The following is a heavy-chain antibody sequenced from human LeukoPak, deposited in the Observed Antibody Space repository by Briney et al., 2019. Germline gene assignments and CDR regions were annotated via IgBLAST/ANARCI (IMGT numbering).Heavy chain of an antibody. J-gene: IGHJ4*02. CDR2: IDTDGSTT. V-gene: IGHV3-74*01. CDR3: VRDRDGYNY. D-gene: IGHD5-24*01. CDR1: GFTFSNSL. Sequence: GGSLRLSCAASGFTFSNSLMHWVRQVPGKGLVWVARIDTDGSTTHYADSVKGRFTISRDNAKNTLYLQMNILRAEDTAVYYCVRDRDGYNYWGQGTLVTVSS.